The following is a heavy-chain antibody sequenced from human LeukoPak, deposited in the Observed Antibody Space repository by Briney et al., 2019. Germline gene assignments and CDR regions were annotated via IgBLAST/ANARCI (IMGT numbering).Heavy chain of an antibody. CDR2: MNPNSGNT. Sequence: ASVKVSCKASGYTFTSYDINWVRQAPGQGLEWMGWMNPNSGNTGYAQKFQGRVTMTRNTSISTAYMELSSLRSEDTAVYYCARYYDSSGLEFGYWGQGTLVTVSS. CDR1: GYTFTSYD. CDR3: ARYYDSSGLEFGY. J-gene: IGHJ4*02. V-gene: IGHV1-8*01. D-gene: IGHD3-22*01.